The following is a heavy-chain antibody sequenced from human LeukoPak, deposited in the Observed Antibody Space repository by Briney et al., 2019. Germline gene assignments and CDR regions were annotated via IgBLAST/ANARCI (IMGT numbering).Heavy chain of an antibody. CDR3: TSGNYFDS. J-gene: IGHJ4*02. V-gene: IGHV3-7*01. CDR1: GFTFSTYW. D-gene: IGHD1-26*01. Sequence: PGGSLRLSCAASGFTFSTYWMSWVRLAPGKWLEWVANIKQDGSEKYYVDSVKGRFTISRDNAKNSLYLQVNSLRAEDTAVYYCTSGNYFDSWGQGTLVTVSS. CDR2: IKQDGSEK.